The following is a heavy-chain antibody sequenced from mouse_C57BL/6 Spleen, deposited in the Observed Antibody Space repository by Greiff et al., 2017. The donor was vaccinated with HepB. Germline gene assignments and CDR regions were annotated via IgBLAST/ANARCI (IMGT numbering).Heavy chain of an antibody. Sequence: DVHLVESGGDLVKPGGSLKLSCAASGFTFSSYGMSWVRQTPDKRLEWVATISSGGSYTYYPDSVKGRFTISRDNAKNTLYLQMIRLKSEDTSMYYCARPELGREYLAVWGTGTTVTVSS. CDR2: ISSGGSYT. CDR1: GFTFSSYG. J-gene: IGHJ1*03. CDR3: ARPELGREYLAV. D-gene: IGHD4-1*01. V-gene: IGHV5-6*01.